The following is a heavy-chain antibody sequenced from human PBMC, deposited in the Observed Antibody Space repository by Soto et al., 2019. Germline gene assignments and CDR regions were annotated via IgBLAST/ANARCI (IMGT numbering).Heavy chain of an antibody. V-gene: IGHV4-34*01. CDR2: LNESGGT. Sequence: SETLSLTCAVYGGSFSGSYWSWIRQPPGKGLEWTGELNESGGTNYNASLKGRVSISGVTSKNQLSLKLSFVTAADTAVYYCARSPAVTYDRSGYYRAFDIWGEGTLVTVSS. CDR1: GGSFSGSY. J-gene: IGHJ3*02. D-gene: IGHD3-22*01. CDR3: ARSPAVTYDRSGYYRAFDI.